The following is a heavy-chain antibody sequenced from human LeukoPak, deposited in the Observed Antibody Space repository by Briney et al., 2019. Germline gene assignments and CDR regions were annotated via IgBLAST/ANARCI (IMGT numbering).Heavy chain of an antibody. Sequence: SQTLSLTCTVSGGSISSGSYYWSWIRQPAGKGLEWIGRIYTSGSTNYNPSLKSRVTISVDTSKNQFSLKLSSVTAADTAVYYCARHVWAMVPRFFDYWGQGTLVTVSS. CDR2: IYTSGST. CDR1: GGSISSGSYY. CDR3: ARHVWAMVPRFFDY. D-gene: IGHD3-16*01. V-gene: IGHV4-61*02. J-gene: IGHJ4*02.